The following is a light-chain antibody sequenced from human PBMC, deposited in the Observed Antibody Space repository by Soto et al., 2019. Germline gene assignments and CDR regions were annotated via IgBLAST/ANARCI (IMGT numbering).Light chain of an antibody. V-gene: IGKV1-12*01. Sequence: DLQMTQSPSSVSASVGDRVMITCRASQGIRSWLAWYQQKPGKAPKLLIYAASSLQSGVPSRFSGSGSGTDFTLTISSLQPEYFATYYWQQANSFPFTFGPGTKVDIK. CDR2: AAS. CDR1: QGIRSW. CDR3: QQANSFPFT. J-gene: IGKJ3*01.